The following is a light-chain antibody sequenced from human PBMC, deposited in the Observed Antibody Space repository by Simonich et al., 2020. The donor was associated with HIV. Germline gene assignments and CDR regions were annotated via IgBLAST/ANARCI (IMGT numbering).Light chain of an antibody. CDR1: QSVLYISNNKNH. Sequence: DIVMTQSPDSLAVSLGERATINCKSSQSVLYISNNKNHLARYQQKPRQPPKLLIYWSSTRESGVPDRFSGSGSGTDFTLTISSLQPEDFATYYCQQSYSTPSTFGPGTKVDIK. J-gene: IGKJ3*01. V-gene: IGKV4-1*01. CDR2: WSS. CDR3: QQSYSTPST.